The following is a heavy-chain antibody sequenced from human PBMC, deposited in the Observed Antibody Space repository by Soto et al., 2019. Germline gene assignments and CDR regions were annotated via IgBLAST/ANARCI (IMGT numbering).Heavy chain of an antibody. D-gene: IGHD6-19*01. J-gene: IGHJ6*02. CDR1: GGSVSSGSYY. V-gene: IGHV4-61*01. CDR2: IYYSGST. Sequence: QVQLQESGPGLVKPSETLSLTCTVSGGSVSSGSYYWSWIRQPPGKGLEWIGYIYYSGSTNYNPSLKSRVTISVDTSKNQFSLKLSSVTAADTAVYYCARGWLRVGMDVWGQGTTVTVSS. CDR3: ARGWLRVGMDV.